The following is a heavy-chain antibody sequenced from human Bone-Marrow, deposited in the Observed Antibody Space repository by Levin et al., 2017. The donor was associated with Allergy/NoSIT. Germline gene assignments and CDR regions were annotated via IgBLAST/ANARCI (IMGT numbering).Heavy chain of an antibody. V-gene: IGHV3-33*01. Sequence: GGSLRLSCAASGFTFSNFGMHWARQAPGKGLEWVAVIWSDGTKKYYADSVKGRFTISRDNSKNTLDLQMNSMRAGDTGVYYCARGSSGADYYMDVWGKGTTVTVSS. CDR3: ARGSSGADYYMDV. J-gene: IGHJ6*03. CDR1: GFTFSNFG. CDR2: IWSDGTKK. D-gene: IGHD1-26*01.